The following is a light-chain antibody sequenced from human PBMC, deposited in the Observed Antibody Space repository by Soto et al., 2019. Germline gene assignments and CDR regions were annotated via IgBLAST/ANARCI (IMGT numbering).Light chain of an antibody. CDR3: GTWDSSLSAAV. CDR2: DNN. CDR1: SSNIGNNY. J-gene: IGLJ7*01. Sequence: QSVLTQPPSVSAAPGQKVSISCCGSSSNIGNNYVYWYQQLPGTAPKLLIYDNNKRPSGIPDRFSGSKSGTSATLGITGLQTGDEADYYCGTWDSSLSAAVFGGGTQLTVL. V-gene: IGLV1-51*01.